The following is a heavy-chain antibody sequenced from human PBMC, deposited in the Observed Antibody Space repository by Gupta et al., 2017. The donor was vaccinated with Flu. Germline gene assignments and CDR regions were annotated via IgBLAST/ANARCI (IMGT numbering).Heavy chain of an antibody. CDR1: GFSFSAYS. V-gene: IGHV3-21*01. CDR3: ARDFSGLDD. Sequence: VQLVESGGGLAKPGGSLRLSCAASGFSFSAYSMDWVRQAPGRGLEWVAFISATSSHIYYADSVKGRFTVSRDNTENSVXLXMNSLRXEDTAVYYCARDFSGLDDWGQGALVTVSS. CDR2: ISATSSHI. J-gene: IGHJ4*02. D-gene: IGHD2-15*01.